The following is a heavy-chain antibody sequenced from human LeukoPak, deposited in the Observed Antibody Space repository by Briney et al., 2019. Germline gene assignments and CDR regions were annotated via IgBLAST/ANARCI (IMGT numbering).Heavy chain of an antibody. CDR1: GASISSGAYY. J-gene: IGHJ4*02. D-gene: IGHD1-26*01. Sequence: SETLSLTCTVSGASISSGAYYWSWIRQLPGKGLEWIGYIFYSGSTYYNPSLKSRITISLDTSKAQFSLRLSSVTAADTAIYFCARLGATSTYYFDHWGQGTQVTVSS. CDR3: ARLGATSTYYFDH. CDR2: IFYSGST. V-gene: IGHV4-31*03.